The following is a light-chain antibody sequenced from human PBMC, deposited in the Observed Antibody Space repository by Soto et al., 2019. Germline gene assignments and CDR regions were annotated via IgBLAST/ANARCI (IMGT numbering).Light chain of an antibody. CDR2: KAS. Sequence: DIQMTQSPSTLSASVGDRVTITCRASQSISGWLAWYQQKPGQAPKLLIYKASSLESGVPSRFSGSGSGTEFPLTISSLQPGDFATYYCQQYNSYLWTFGQGTKVDIK. CDR3: QQYNSYLWT. CDR1: QSISGW. V-gene: IGKV1-5*03. J-gene: IGKJ1*01.